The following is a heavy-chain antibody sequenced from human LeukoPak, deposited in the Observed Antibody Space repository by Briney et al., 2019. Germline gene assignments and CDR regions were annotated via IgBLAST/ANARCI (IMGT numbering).Heavy chain of an antibody. CDR3: ARGPVITLVQGVIGWFDP. CDR1: GGCFSGYY. J-gene: IGHJ5*02. Sequence: SETLSLTCAAYGGCFSGYYWSWIRQPPGKGLEWIGEINHSGSTNYNPSLKSRFTISVDTSKNQFSLKLSSVTAADTAVYYCARGPVITLVQGVIGWFDPWGQGTLVTVSS. CDR2: INHSGST. D-gene: IGHD3-10*01. V-gene: IGHV4-34*01.